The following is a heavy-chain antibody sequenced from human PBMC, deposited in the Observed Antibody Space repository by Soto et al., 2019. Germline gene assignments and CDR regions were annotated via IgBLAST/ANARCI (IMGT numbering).Heavy chain of an antibody. Sequence: EVQLLESGGGLVQPGGSLRLSCAASGFTFSSYAMSWVRQAPGKGLEWVSAISGSGGSTYYADAVKGRFTISRDNSKNTLYLQTNSLRAEDTAVYYCAKDMGAGCSGGGCWENWFDPWGQGTLVTVSS. V-gene: IGHV3-23*01. CDR3: AKDMGAGCSGGGCWENWFDP. D-gene: IGHD2-15*01. J-gene: IGHJ5*02. CDR1: GFTFSSYA. CDR2: ISGSGGST.